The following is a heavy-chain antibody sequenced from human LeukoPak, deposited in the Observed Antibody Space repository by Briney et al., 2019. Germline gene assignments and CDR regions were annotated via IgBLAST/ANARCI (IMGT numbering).Heavy chain of an antibody. CDR2: ISGSGGST. CDR3: AKCKRDCSSTSCYYYGMDV. Sequence: AGGSLRLSCAASGFTFSSYAMSWVRQAPGKGLEWVSAISGSGGSTYYADSVKGRFTISRDNSKNTLYLQMNSLRAEDTAVYYCAKCKRDCSSTSCYYYGMDVWGQGTTVTVSS. CDR1: GFTFSSYA. V-gene: IGHV3-23*01. D-gene: IGHD2-2*01. J-gene: IGHJ6*02.